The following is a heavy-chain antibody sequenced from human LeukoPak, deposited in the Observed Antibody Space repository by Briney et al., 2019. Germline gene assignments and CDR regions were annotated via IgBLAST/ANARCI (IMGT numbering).Heavy chain of an antibody. D-gene: IGHD6-19*01. CDR2: ISCDGSNK. CDR3: ARVGIAVAGIPSYYYYYMDV. Sequence: GGSLRLSCAASGFTFSSYAMHWVRQAPGKGLEWVAVISCDGSNKYYADYVKGRFTISRDNSKNTLYLQMNSLRAEDTAVYYCARVGIAVAGIPSYYYYYMDVWGKGTTVTVSS. CDR1: GFTFSSYA. V-gene: IGHV3-30*04. J-gene: IGHJ6*03.